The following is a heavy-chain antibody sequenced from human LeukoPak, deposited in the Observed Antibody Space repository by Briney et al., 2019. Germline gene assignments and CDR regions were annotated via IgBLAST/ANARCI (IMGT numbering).Heavy chain of an antibody. CDR2: INHSGST. J-gene: IGHJ4*02. Sequence: SETLSLTCAVYGGPFSGYYWSWIRQPPGKGLEWIGEINHSGSTNYNPSLKSRVTISVDTSKNQFSLKLSPVTAADTAVYYCARGVKWQHIVVVIAKNYYFDYWGQGTLVTVSS. CDR1: GGPFSGYY. D-gene: IGHD2-21*01. CDR3: ARGVKWQHIVVVIAKNYYFDY. V-gene: IGHV4-34*01.